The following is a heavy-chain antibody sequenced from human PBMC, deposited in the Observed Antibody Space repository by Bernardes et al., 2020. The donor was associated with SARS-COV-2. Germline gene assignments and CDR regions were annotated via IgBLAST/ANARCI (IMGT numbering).Heavy chain of an antibody. CDR1: GGSLSGFT. J-gene: IGHJ4*02. D-gene: IGHD1-26*01. CDR3: ATGRIAGAGCDN. CDR2: IDHGGNT. Sequence: SETLSLTCAHYGGSLSGFTWAWFRQPPEKGLEWIGEIDHGGNTHYNPSLERRVSISADRSKRQFYLRLASVTAADTAVYFCATGRIAGAGCDNWGQGTRVTVSS. V-gene: IGHV4-34*01.